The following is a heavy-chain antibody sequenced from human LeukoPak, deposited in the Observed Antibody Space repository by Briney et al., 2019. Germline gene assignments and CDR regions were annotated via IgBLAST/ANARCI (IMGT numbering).Heavy chain of an antibody. CDR2: ISYDGSNK. J-gene: IGHJ5*02. CDR1: RFTFSSYA. CDR3: ARRPNPGGWFDP. D-gene: IGHD3-10*01. Sequence: PGGSLRLSCAASRFTFSSYAMHWVRQAPGKGLEWVAVISYDGSNKYYADSVKGRFTISRDNSKNTLYLQMNSLRAEDTAVYYCARRPNPGGWFDPWGQGTLVTVSS. V-gene: IGHV3-30-3*01.